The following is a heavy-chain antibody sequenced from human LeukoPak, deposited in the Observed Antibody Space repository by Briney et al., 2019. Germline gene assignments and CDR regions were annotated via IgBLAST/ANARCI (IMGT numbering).Heavy chain of an antibody. Sequence: GGSLRLSCAASGFTFDDYAMHWIRQAPGKGLERVSGISWNSGSIGYADSVKGRFTISRDNAKNSLYLQMNSLRAEDMALYYCAKGGRGYSYGLTPFDYWGQGTLVTVSS. J-gene: IGHJ4*02. V-gene: IGHV3-9*03. D-gene: IGHD5-18*01. CDR1: GFTFDDYA. CDR3: AKGGRGYSYGLTPFDY. CDR2: ISWNSGSI.